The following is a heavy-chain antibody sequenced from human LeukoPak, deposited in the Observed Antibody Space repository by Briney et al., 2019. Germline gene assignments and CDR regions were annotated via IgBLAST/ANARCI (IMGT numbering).Heavy chain of an antibody. Sequence: GGSLRLSCAASGFTFSSYSMNWVRQAPGKGLEWVSYITRSSSARYYADAVKGRFTISRDNAENSLYLQMNSLRTEDTAFYYCVKDGGDYGDYSYYFDYWGQGTLVTVSS. D-gene: IGHD4-17*01. CDR2: ITRSSSAR. CDR1: GFTFSSYS. J-gene: IGHJ4*02. CDR3: VKDGGDYGDYSYYFDY. V-gene: IGHV3-48*04.